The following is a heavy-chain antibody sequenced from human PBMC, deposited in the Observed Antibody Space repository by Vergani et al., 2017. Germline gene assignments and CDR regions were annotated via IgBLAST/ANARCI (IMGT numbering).Heavy chain of an antibody. CDR2: IDLSDSYT. CDR3: ARQPGDYDVPWDY. V-gene: IGHV5-10-1*03. CDR1: GYSFTSYW. Sequence: EVQLVQSGAEVKKPGESLRISCKGAGYSFTSYWISWVRQMPGKGLEGMGRIDLSDSYTNDSASFQGHVTISADKSISTAYLQWSSLKASDTAMYYCARQPGDYDVPWDYWGQGTLVTVSS. D-gene: IGHD3-22*01. J-gene: IGHJ4*02.